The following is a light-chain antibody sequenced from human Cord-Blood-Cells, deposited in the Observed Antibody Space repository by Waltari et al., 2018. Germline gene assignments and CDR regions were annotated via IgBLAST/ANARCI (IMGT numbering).Light chain of an antibody. CDR1: SSDVGGYNY. CDR3: SSYTSSSTLVV. V-gene: IGLV2-14*01. J-gene: IGLJ2*01. CDR2: DVS. Sequence: QSALTQPASVSGSPGQSITISCTGTSSDVGGYNYFPWYQQHPGKAPKLIIYDVSNRPSGVSNRFSGSKSGNTASLTISRLQAEDEADYYCSSYTSSSTLVVFGGGTKLTVL.